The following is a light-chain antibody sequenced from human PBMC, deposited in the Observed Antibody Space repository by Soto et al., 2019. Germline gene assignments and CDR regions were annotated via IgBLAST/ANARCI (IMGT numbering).Light chain of an antibody. CDR2: EDN. Sequence: QSALTQPASVSGSPGQSIAISCTGASSDVGSYNLVSWYQQHPGKAPKLMIYEDNKRPSGLSNRFSGSKSGNTASLTISGLQAEDEADYCCCSYAGSTTFDVVFGGGTKLTVL. CDR3: CSYAGSTTFDVV. CDR1: SSDVGSYNL. V-gene: IGLV2-23*02. J-gene: IGLJ2*01.